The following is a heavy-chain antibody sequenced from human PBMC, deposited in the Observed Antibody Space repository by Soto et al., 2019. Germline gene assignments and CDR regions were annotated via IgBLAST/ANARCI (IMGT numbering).Heavy chain of an antibody. CDR1: GYTFTSYG. CDR2: ISAYNGNT. J-gene: IGHJ4*02. V-gene: IGHV1-18*01. Sequence: PSVKVSCKASGYTFTSYGISWVRQAPGQGLEGMGWISAYNGNTNYAQKLQGRVTMTTDTSTSTAYMELRSLRSDDTAVYYCARVKAATHYDYWGQGTLVTVSS. CDR3: ARVKAATHYDY. D-gene: IGHD2-15*01.